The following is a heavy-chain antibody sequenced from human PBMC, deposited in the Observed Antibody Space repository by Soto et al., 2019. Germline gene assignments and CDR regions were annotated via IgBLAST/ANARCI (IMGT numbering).Heavy chain of an antibody. J-gene: IGHJ4*02. CDR2: ISGSGGST. D-gene: IGHD5-12*01. Sequence: QPGGSLRLSCAASGFTFSSYAMSWVRQAPGKGLEWVSAISGSGGSTYYADSVKGRFTISRDNSKNTLYLQMNSLRAEDTAVYYCAKRSTPGYGRRIGSSFDYWGQGTLVTVSS. V-gene: IGHV3-23*01. CDR3: AKRSTPGYGRRIGSSFDY. CDR1: GFTFSSYA.